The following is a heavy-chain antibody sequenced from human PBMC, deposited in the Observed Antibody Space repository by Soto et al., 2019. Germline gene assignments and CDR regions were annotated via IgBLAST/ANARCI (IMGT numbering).Heavy chain of an antibody. CDR3: AKDFTSFDYGAAFDY. D-gene: IGHD4-17*01. Sequence: GGSLRLSCAASGFTFDDYAMHWVRQAPGKGLEWVSGISWNSGSIGYADSVKGRFTISRDNAKNSLYLQMNSLRAEDTALYYCAKDFTSFDYGAAFDYWGQGTLVTVSS. V-gene: IGHV3-9*01. J-gene: IGHJ4*02. CDR1: GFTFDDYA. CDR2: ISWNSGSI.